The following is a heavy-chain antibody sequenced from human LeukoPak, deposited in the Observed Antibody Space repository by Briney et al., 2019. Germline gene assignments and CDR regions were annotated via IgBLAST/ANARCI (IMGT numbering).Heavy chain of an antibody. D-gene: IGHD6-13*01. CDR3: TTENLIAAGYYFDY. V-gene: IGHV3-15*01. CDR1: GFTFSNAW. J-gene: IGHJ4*02. CDR2: IKSKTDGGTT. Sequence: GGSLRLSCAASGFTFSNAWMSWVRQARGKGLEWVGRIKSKTDGGTTDYAAPVKGRFTISRDDSKNTLYLQMNSLKTEDTAVYYCTTENLIAAGYYFDYWGQGTLVTVSS.